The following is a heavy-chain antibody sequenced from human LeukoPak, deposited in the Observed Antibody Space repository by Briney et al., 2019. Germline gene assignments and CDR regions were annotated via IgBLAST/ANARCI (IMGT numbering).Heavy chain of an antibody. CDR1: GFTIGSYW. V-gene: IGHV3-7*01. Sequence: GGSLRLSCAVSGFTIGSYWMSWVRQAPGKGLEWVANIRQDGSEKYYVDSVKGRLTISRDNAKNSLYLQMNSLRAEDTGMYYCARAGYYGYDAFDLWGQGTMVTVSS. CDR2: IRQDGSEK. D-gene: IGHD2/OR15-2a*01. CDR3: ARAGYYGYDAFDL. J-gene: IGHJ3*01.